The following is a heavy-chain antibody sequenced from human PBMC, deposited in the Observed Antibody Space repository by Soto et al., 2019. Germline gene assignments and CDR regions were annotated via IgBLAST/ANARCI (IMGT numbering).Heavy chain of an antibody. CDR3: ARDWDNNYYDSSPRQL. CDR1: GFTFASYA. CDR2: ISGRGGGT. D-gene: IGHD3-22*01. Sequence: PRGSLRLSCAASGFTFASYAMSWVRQAPGKGLEWVSSISGRGGGTYYADSVKGRFTISRDNSKNTLYLQMNSLRAEDTAVYYCARDWDNNYYDSSPRQLWGQGTTVTVSS. V-gene: IGHV3-23*01. J-gene: IGHJ6*02.